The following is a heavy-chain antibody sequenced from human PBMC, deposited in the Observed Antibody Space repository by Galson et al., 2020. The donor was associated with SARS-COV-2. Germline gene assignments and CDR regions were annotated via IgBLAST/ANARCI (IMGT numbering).Heavy chain of an antibody. Sequence: GESLKISCAASGFTFSSYDMHWVHQVTGKGLEWVSAIGTAGDTYYPGSVKGRFTISRENAKNSLYLQMNSLRAGDTAVYYCARGASITMVRGVRNYYYYYMDVWGKGTTVTVSS. V-gene: IGHV3-13*01. CDR2: IGTAGDT. CDR1: GFTFSSYD. J-gene: IGHJ6*03. CDR3: ARGASITMVRGVRNYYYYYMDV. D-gene: IGHD3-10*01.